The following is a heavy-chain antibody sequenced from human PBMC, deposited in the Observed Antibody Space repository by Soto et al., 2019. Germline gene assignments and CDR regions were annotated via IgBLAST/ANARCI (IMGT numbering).Heavy chain of an antibody. Sequence: ASVKVSCKASGYTFTSYDINWVRQATGQGLEWMGWMNPNSGNTGYAQKFQGRVTMTRNTSISTAYMELSSLRSEDTAVYYCARGRHYDILTGYYTPYYYGMDVWGQGTTVTVSS. D-gene: IGHD3-9*01. CDR3: ARGRHYDILTGYYTPYYYGMDV. CDR1: GYTFTSYD. CDR2: MNPNSGNT. V-gene: IGHV1-8*01. J-gene: IGHJ6*02.